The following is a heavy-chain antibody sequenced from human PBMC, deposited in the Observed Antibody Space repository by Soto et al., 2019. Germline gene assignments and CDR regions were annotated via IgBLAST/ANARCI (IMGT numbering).Heavy chain of an antibody. CDR3: AKGRSYYYYYGVDV. CDR1: GFTFSSYS. J-gene: IGHJ6*02. Sequence: GGSLRLSCAASGFTFSSYSMNWVRQAPGKGLEWVSYIINSGGCIYYADSVKGRFTISRDNSKSTLYLQMNSLRAEDTALYYCAKGRSYYYYYGVDVWGQGTTVTVSS. CDR2: IINSGGCI. V-gene: IGHV3-23*01.